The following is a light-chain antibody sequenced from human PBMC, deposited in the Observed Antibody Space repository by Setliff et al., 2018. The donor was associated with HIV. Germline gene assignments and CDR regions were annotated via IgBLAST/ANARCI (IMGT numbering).Light chain of an antibody. CDR3: CSFARGRPYV. CDR2: EVT. J-gene: IGLJ1*01. CDR1: SGDVGNYNL. Sequence: QSALTQPASVSRSPGQSITISCTGTSGDVGNYNLVSWYQHHPGKAPKLIIYEVTKRPSGVSNRFSGSKSGNTAALTISGLQAEDEGDYFCCSFARGRPYVFGTGTKSPS. V-gene: IGLV2-23*02.